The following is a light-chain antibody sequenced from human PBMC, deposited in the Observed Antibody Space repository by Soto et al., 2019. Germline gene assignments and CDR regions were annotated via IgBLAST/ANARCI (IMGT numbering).Light chain of an antibody. J-gene: IGLJ1*01. CDR1: SSNIGAGYD. CDR3: QSYDSSLSGSEV. CDR2: GNS. V-gene: IGLV1-40*01. Sequence: QSVLTQPPSVSGAPGQRVTISCTGSSSNIGAGYDVHWYQQLPGTAPKLHIYGNSNRPSGVPDRFSGSKSGTSASLAITGLQAEDEADYYCQSYDSSLSGSEVFGTGTKLTVL.